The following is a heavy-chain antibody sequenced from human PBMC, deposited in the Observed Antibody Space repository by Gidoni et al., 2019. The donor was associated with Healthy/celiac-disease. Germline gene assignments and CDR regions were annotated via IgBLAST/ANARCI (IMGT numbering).Heavy chain of an antibody. V-gene: IGHV1-3*01. CDR2: INAGNGNT. J-gene: IGHJ4*02. CDR3: ARDRELYFDY. Sequence: INAGNGNTKYSQKFQGRVTITRDTSASTAYMELSSLRSEDTAVYYCARDRELYFDYWGQGTLVTVSS. D-gene: IGHD1-26*01.